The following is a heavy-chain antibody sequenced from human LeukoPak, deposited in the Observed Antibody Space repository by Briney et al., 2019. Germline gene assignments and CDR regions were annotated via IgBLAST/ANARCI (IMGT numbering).Heavy chain of an antibody. J-gene: IGHJ4*02. CDR1: GDSISSGTYY. D-gene: IGHD5-24*01. CDR2: IYTSGST. V-gene: IGHV4-61*02. Sequence: TSETLSLTCTVSGDSISSGTYYWSWIRQPAGKGLEWIGRIYTSGSTNYNPSLKSRVTISVDTSKNQFSLKLSSVTAADTAVYYCARAKRWLPFDYWGQGTLVTVSS. CDR3: ARAKRWLPFDY.